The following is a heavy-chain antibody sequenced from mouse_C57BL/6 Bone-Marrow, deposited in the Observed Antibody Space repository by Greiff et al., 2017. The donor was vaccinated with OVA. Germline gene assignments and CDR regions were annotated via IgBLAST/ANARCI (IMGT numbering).Heavy chain of an antibody. D-gene: IGHD1-2*01. Sequence: EVQLQQSGPELVKPGASVKISCKASGYTFTDYYMNWVKQSHGKSLEWIGDINPNNGGTSYNQKFKGKATLTVDKSSSTAYMELRSLTSEDSAVYYGARRELLRPHYFDYWGQGTTLTVSS. CDR2: INPNNGGT. V-gene: IGHV1-26*01. J-gene: IGHJ2*01. CDR3: ARRELLRPHYFDY. CDR1: GYTFTDYY.